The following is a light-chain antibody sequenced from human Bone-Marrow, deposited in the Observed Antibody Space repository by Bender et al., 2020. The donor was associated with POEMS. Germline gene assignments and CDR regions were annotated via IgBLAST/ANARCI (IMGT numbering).Light chain of an antibody. V-gene: IGLV2-14*01. CDR1: SSDVGGYKY. J-gene: IGLJ1*01. CDR3: SSYTSSSTNV. Sequence: QSALTQPPSASGSPGQSVTISCTGTSSDVGGYKYVSWYQQHPGKAPKLMIYDVSNRPSGVSNRFSGSKSGNTASLTISGLQAEDEADYYCSSYTSSSTNVFGTGTKVTVL. CDR2: DVS.